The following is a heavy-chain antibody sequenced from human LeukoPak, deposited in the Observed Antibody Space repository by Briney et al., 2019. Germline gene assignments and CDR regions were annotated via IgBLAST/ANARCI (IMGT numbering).Heavy chain of an antibody. CDR2: IRSKANSYET. Sequence: GGSLRLSCVASGFTFSGSAMHWVRQASGKGLEWVGRIRSKANSYETAYAASVKGRFTISRDDSKNTAYLQMNSLKTEDTAVYYCLLYVWGSYSPGDYWGQGTLVTASS. D-gene: IGHD3-16*01. J-gene: IGHJ4*02. CDR1: GFTFSGSA. V-gene: IGHV3-73*01. CDR3: LLYVWGSYSPGDY.